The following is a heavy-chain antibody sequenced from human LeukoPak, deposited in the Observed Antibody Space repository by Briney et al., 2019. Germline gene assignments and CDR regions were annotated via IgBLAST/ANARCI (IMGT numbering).Heavy chain of an antibody. Sequence: SVKVSCKASGGTFSSYAISWVRQAPGQGLEWMGGIIPIFGTANYAQKFQGRVTMTRNTSISTAYMELSSLRSEDTAVYYCARGGYSNYRRYNWFDPWGQGTLVTVSS. CDR1: GGTFSSYA. J-gene: IGHJ5*02. D-gene: IGHD4-11*01. CDR2: IIPIFGTA. CDR3: ARGGYSNYRRYNWFDP. V-gene: IGHV1-69*05.